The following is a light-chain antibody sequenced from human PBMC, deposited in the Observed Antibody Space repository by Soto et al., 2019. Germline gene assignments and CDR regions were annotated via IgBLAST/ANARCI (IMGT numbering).Light chain of an antibody. V-gene: IGLV2-14*01. CDR1: SSDVGGYNY. J-gene: IGLJ1*01. CDR3: SSYSSSSTSYV. CDR2: EVS. Sequence: QSALTQPASVSGSPGQSITISCTGTSSDVGGYNYVSWYQQHPGKAPKLMIYEVSNRPSGVSNRFSGSKSGNTASLTISGLQAEDEADYYCSSYSSSSTSYVFATGTKLT.